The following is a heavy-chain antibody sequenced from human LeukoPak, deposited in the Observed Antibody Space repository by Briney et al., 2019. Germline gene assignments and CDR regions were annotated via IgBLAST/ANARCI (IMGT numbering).Heavy chain of an antibody. CDR1: GFTVSSNY. CDR2: IYSGGST. CDR3: ARERPLDTVVSQDF. J-gene: IGHJ4*02. V-gene: IGHV3-53*05. Sequence: GGSLRLSCAASGFTVSSNYMSWVRQAPGKGLEWVSVIYSGGSTYYADSVKGRFTISRDNSKNTLYLQMNSLRADDTAVYYCARERPLDTVVSQDFWGQGTLVIVSS. D-gene: IGHD4-23*01.